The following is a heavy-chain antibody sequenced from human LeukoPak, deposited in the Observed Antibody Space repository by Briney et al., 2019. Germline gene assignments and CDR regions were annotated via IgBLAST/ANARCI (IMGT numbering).Heavy chain of an antibody. D-gene: IGHD3-9*01. Sequence: PGGSLRLSCAASGFTFSSYSMNWVRQAPGKGLEWVSSISSSCSYIYYADSVKGRFTISRDNAKNSLYLQMNSLRAEDTAVYYCARDPTYFDWLPVYWGQGTLVTVSS. CDR3: ARDPTYFDWLPVY. J-gene: IGHJ4*02. V-gene: IGHV3-21*01. CDR2: ISSSCSYI. CDR1: GFTFSSYS.